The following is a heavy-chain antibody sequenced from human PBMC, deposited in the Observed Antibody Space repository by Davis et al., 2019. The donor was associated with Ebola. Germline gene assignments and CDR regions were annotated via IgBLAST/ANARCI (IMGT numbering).Heavy chain of an antibody. V-gene: IGHV4-34*01. Sequence: GSLRLSCAVYGGSFSGYSWSWLRQPPGKGLEWIWEINHNGSTNYNPSLKSRVTIPVDTSKNQFSLKLSTVTAADTAVYYCARLGGSSSELGLDYWGQGTLVTVSS. CDR1: GGSFSGYS. CDR3: ARLGGSSSELGLDY. J-gene: IGHJ4*02. D-gene: IGHD6-6*01. CDR2: INHNGST.